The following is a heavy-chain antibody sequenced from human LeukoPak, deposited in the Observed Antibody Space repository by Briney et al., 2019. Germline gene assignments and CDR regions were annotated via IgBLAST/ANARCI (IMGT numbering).Heavy chain of an antibody. V-gene: IGHV3-48*01. CDR2: ISSSSSTI. CDR1: GFTFSSYS. Sequence: GGSLRLSCAAPGFTFSSYSMNWVRQAPGKGLEWVSYISSSSSTIYYADSVKGRFTISRDNAKNSLYLQMDSLRGEDTAVYYCAKDFRIGYSAHFDYWGQGALVTVSS. D-gene: IGHD2-21*01. CDR3: AKDFRIGYSAHFDY. J-gene: IGHJ4*02.